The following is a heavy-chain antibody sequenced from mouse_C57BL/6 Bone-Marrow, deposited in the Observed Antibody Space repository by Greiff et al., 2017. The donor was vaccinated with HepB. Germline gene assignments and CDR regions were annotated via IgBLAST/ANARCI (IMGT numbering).Heavy chain of an antibody. D-gene: IGHD3-2*02. CDR3: TIEGYLQ. V-gene: IGHV14-4*01. Sequence: EVQLQQSGAELVRPGASVKLSCTASGFNIKDDYMHWVKQRPEQGLEWIGWIDPENGDTEYASKFQGKATITADTSSNTAYLQLSSLTSEDTAVYYCTIEGYLQWGQGTLVTVSA. CDR2: IDPENGDT. J-gene: IGHJ3*02. CDR1: GFNIKDDY.